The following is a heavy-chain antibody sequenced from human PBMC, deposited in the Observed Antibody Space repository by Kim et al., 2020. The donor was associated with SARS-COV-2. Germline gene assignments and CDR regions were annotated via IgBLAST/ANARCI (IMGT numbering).Heavy chain of an antibody. D-gene: IGHD2-2*01. CDR2: IIPILGIA. CDR1: GGTFSSYA. J-gene: IGHJ2*01. Sequence: SVKVSCKASGGTFSSYAISWVRQAPGQGLEWMGRIIPILGIANYAQKFQGRVTITADKSTSTAYMELSSLRSEDTAVYYCARVSVPAAPTYWYFDLWGRGTRVTVSS. CDR3: ARVSVPAAPTYWYFDL. V-gene: IGHV1-69*04.